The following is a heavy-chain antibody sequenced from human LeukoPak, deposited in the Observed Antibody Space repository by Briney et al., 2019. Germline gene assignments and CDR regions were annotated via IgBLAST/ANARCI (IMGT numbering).Heavy chain of an antibody. CDR3: ASSGFYVGGAFDI. CDR2: IYYSGST. CDR1: GGSISSYY. V-gene: IGHV4-59*01. J-gene: IGHJ3*02. D-gene: IGHD2/OR15-2a*01. Sequence: SETLSLTCTVSGGSISSYYWSWIRQPPGKGLEWIGYIYYSGSTNYNPSLKSRVTISVDTSKNQFSLKLSSVTAADTAVYYCASSGFYVGGAFDIWGQGTMVTVSS.